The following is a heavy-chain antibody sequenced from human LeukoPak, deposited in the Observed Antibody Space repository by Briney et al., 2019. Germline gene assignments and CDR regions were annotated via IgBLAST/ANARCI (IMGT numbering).Heavy chain of an antibody. CDR1: GYTFSNYG. V-gene: IGHV1-18*01. CDR2: ISAYNGNT. D-gene: IGHD3-22*01. CDR3: AREDHAITVIQEAADY. J-gene: IGHJ4*02. Sequence: ASVKVSCKASGYTFSNYGITWVRQAPGQGLEWMGWISAYNGNTNYAQEVQGRVTMTTDTSTTTAYMELRTLRSDDTAVYYCAREDHAITVIQEAADYWGQGTLVTVSS.